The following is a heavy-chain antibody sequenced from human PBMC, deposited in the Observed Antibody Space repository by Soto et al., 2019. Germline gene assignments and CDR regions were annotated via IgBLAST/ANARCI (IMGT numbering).Heavy chain of an antibody. CDR2: IYTSGST. D-gene: IGHD3-22*01. V-gene: IGHV4-4*07. CDR1: GVSISSYY. Sequence: SDTLTLTSRLAGVSISSYYLILLRPPSGKGLEWIGRIYTSGSTNYNPSLKSRVTMSVDTSKNQFSLKLSSVTAADTAVYYCARDRNYYDSSGYHLSEPLGQRTLVIVSS. J-gene: IGHJ5*02. CDR3: ARDRNYYDSSGYHLSEP.